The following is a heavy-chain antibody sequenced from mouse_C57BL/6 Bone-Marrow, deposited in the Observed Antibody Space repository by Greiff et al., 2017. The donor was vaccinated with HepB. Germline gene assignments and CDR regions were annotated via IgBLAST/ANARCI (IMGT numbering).Heavy chain of an antibody. Sequence: VKLQQSGAELARPGASVKLSCKASGYTFTSYGISWVKQRTGQGLEWIGEIYPRSGNTYYNEKFKGKATLTADKSSSTAYMELRSLTSEDSAVYFCAREGEFITTPPRYFDVWGTGTTVTVSS. V-gene: IGHV1-81*01. CDR2: IYPRSGNT. CDR1: GYTFTSYG. D-gene: IGHD1-1*01. CDR3: AREGEFITTPPRYFDV. J-gene: IGHJ1*03.